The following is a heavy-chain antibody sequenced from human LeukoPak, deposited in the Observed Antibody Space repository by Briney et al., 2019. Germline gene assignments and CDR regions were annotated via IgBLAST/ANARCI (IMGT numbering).Heavy chain of an antibody. V-gene: IGHV3-7*01. CDR3: AKDLVNDILTGCTYDY. J-gene: IGHJ4*02. D-gene: IGHD3-9*01. Sequence: GGSLRLSCEGSGFTFSNYWMGWVRQAPGKGLQWVANIKTDGSEKYYVDTVKGRFTISRDNAKNSLYLQMNSLRAEDTAVYYCAKDLVNDILTGCTYDYWGQGTLVTVSS. CDR1: GFTFSNYW. CDR2: IKTDGSEK.